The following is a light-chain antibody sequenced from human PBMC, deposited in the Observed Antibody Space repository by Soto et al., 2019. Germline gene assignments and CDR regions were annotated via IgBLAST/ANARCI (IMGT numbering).Light chain of an antibody. CDR3: QSYDSSLSVV. CDR2: GNG. V-gene: IGLV1-40*01. CDR1: SSNIGAGYD. J-gene: IGLJ2*01. Sequence: QSVLRQPPSVSGAPGQRVTISCTGSSSNIGAGYDVHWYQQLPGTAPKLLIYGNGNRPSGVPDRFSGSKSGTSASLAITGLRAEDEADYYCQSYDSSLSVVFGGGTKLTVL.